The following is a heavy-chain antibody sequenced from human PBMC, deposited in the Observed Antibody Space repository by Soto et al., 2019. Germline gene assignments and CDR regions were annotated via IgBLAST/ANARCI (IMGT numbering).Heavy chain of an antibody. Sequence: QLQLQESGSGLVKPSQTLSLTCAVSGGSISSGGYSWSWIRQPPGKGLEWIGYIYHSGSTYYNPSPKSRVTISVDRSKNQFSLKLSSVPAADTAVYYCARNTVTKSYWFDPWGQGTLVTVSS. J-gene: IGHJ5*02. V-gene: IGHV4-30-2*01. CDR3: ARNTVTKSYWFDP. CDR1: GGSISSGGYS. D-gene: IGHD4-17*01. CDR2: IYHSGST.